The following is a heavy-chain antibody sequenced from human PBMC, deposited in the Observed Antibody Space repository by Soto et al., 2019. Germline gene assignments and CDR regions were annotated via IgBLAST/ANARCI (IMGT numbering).Heavy chain of an antibody. J-gene: IGHJ6*03. CDR2: ISSSSSYI. CDR3: ARDGVGGSGSYCMDV. Sequence: GGSLRLSCAASGFTFSSYSMNWVRQAPGKGLEWVSSISSSSSYIYYADSVKGRFTISRDNAKNSLYLQMNSLRAEDTAVYYCARDGVGGSGSYCMDVWGKGTTVTVSS. D-gene: IGHD3-10*01. V-gene: IGHV3-21*01. CDR1: GFTFSSYS.